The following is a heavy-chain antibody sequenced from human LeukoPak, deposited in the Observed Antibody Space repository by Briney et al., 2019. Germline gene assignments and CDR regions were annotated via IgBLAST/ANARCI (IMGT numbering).Heavy chain of an antibody. CDR1: GGSISSNSYY. D-gene: IGHD2-15*01. CDR3: ASFYCSGGSCYQYYSYYYMDV. CDR2: IYYSGST. J-gene: IGHJ6*03. V-gene: IGHV4-39*01. Sequence: SETLSLTCAVSGGSISSNSYYWGWIRQPPGKGLEWIGRIYYSGSTYYIPSLKSRVTISVDTSKNQFSLKLSSVTAADTAVYYCASFYCSGGSCYQYYSYYYMDVWGKGTMVTISS.